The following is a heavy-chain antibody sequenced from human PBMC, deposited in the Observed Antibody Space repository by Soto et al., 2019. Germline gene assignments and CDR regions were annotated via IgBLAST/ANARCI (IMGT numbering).Heavy chain of an antibody. V-gene: IGHV3-53*01. CDR2: IYSGGST. Sequence: GGSVRLSCAASGFTVSSNYMSWVRQAPGKGLEWVSVIYSGGSTYYADSVKGRFTISRDNSKNTLYLQMNSLRAEDTAVYYCARVPPYDSSGYYSLLFDYWGQGTLVTVSS. CDR1: GFTVSSNY. D-gene: IGHD3-22*01. J-gene: IGHJ4*02. CDR3: ARVPPYDSSGYYSLLFDY.